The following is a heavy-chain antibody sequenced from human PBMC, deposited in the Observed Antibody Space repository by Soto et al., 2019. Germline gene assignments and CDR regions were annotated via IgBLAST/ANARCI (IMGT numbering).Heavy chain of an antibody. D-gene: IGHD3-10*01. J-gene: IGHJ4*02. CDR3: ARAGGSGRTFDY. CDR1: GFSISSGYY. V-gene: IGHV4-38-2*01. CDR2: IYHSGNT. Sequence: PSETLSLTCAVSGFSISSGYYWGWLRQPPGKGPEWIGSIYHSGNTYYNPSLKSRLTISVDTSKNQFSLTLTSVTAADTAVYHCARAGGSGRTFDYWGQGTLVTVS.